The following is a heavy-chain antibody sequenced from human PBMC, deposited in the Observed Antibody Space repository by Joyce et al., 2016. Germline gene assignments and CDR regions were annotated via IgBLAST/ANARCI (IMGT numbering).Heavy chain of an antibody. D-gene: IGHD6-19*01. V-gene: IGHV3-64D*06. Sequence: EVQLVESGGGLVRAGGSLRLSCSASGFTFDKFAMNWVRQAPGKGPECISGISSNGGSIYYADSVKGRFTISRDNSKNTVYLQMDSLGREDSALYYCAKARSGWLYFDHWGQGALVTVS. CDR1: GFTFDKFA. J-gene: IGHJ4*02. CDR3: AKARSGWLYFDH. CDR2: ISSNGGSI.